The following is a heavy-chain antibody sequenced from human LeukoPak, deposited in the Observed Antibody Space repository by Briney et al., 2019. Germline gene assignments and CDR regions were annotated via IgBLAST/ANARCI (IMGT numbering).Heavy chain of an antibody. Sequence: QPGRSLRLSCAVSGFTFSSYAMDWVRQAPGKGLGWVAVISYDGSNKYYADSVKGRFTITRDNSKNTQYLQMNSLRAEDTAVYYCARVYYDILTGYSAFDIWGQGTMVTVSS. D-gene: IGHD3-9*01. CDR2: ISYDGSNK. J-gene: IGHJ3*02. V-gene: IGHV3-30*04. CDR3: ARVYYDILTGYSAFDI. CDR1: GFTFSSYA.